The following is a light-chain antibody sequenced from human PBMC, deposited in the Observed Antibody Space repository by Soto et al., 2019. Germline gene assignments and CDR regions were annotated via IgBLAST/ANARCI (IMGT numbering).Light chain of an antibody. CDR3: QLHYNAPFT. CDR1: QSIDTF. Sequence: DIQLTQSPSSLSASVGDRVSITCRASQSIDTFLIWYQQTPGKAPKVLMYAPSSLQTGVPSRFSGSGSGTDFTLTISGLELEDFATYYCQLHYNAPFTFGQGTKLDIK. J-gene: IGKJ2*01. CDR2: APS. V-gene: IGKV1-39*01.